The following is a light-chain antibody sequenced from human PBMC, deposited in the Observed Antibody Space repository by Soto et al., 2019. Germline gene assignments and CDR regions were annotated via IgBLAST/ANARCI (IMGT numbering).Light chain of an antibody. J-gene: IGKJ1*01. CDR2: KAS. V-gene: IGKV1-5*03. CDR3: HQYSTYPWT. CDR1: QTISTL. Sequence: DIQMTQSPSTLSAAVGDRVTITCRASQTISTLLAWYQQRPGKAPNLLIYKASSLESGVPSRFSGSGSGTEFTLTISSLQPDDFATYFSHQYSTYPWTFGQGTKVEVK.